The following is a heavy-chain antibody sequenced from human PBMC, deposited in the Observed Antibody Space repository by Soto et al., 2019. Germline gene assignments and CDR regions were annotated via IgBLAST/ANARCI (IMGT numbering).Heavy chain of an antibody. D-gene: IGHD6-13*01. CDR2: IYYSGST. J-gene: IGHJ4*02. CDR3: GGAAAATDFDY. CDR1: GGSISSYY. V-gene: IGHV4-59*01. Sequence: SETLSLTCTVSGGSISSYYWSWIRQPPGKGLEWIGYIYYSGSTNYNPSLKSRVTISVDTSKNQFSLKLSSVTAADTAVYYCGGAAAATDFDYWGQGTLVTVSS.